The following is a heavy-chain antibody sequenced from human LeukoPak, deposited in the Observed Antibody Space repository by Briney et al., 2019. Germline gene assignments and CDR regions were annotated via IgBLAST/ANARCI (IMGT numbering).Heavy chain of an antibody. CDR3: ARGFRGFDT. V-gene: IGHV3-72*01. D-gene: IGHD3-10*01. CDR1: GFIFNDHY. CDR2: VRNKANGHTT. Sequence: GGSLRLSCTASGFIFNDHYMDWVRPAPGKGLEWVGRVRNKANGHTTEYGASFKGRFTVSRADSKNSIYLQMNSLNIEDTAMYYCARGFRGFDTWGQGILVTVSS. J-gene: IGHJ5*02.